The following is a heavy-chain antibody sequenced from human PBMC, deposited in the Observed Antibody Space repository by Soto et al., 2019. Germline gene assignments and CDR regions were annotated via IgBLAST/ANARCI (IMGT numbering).Heavy chain of an antibody. D-gene: IGHD6-6*01. J-gene: IGHJ6*02. CDR3: ATIPSIAGKYYYYYYGMDV. Sequence: PGESLKISCKGSGYSFTSYWIGWVRQMPGKGLEWMGIIYPGDSDTRYSPSFQGQVTISADKSISTAYLQWSSLKASDTAMYYCATIPSIAGKYYYYYYGMDVWGQGTTVTVSS. CDR2: IYPGDSDT. V-gene: IGHV5-51*01. CDR1: GYSFTSYW.